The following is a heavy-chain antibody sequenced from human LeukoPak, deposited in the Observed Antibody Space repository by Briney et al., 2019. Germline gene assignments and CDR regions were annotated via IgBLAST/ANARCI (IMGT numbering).Heavy chain of an antibody. CDR3: ARPGYSGYDLALDY. CDR2: MNPNSGNT. Sequence: GASVKVSCKASGYTFTSYDINWVRQATGQGLEWMGWMNPNSGNTGYAQKFQGRVTITRNTSKSTAYMELSSLRSEDTAVYYCARPGYSGYDLALDYWGQGTLVTVSS. CDR1: GYTFTSYD. J-gene: IGHJ4*02. D-gene: IGHD5-12*01. V-gene: IGHV1-8*01.